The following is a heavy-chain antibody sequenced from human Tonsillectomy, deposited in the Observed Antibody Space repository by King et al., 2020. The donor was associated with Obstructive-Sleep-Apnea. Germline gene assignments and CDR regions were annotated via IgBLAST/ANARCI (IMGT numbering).Heavy chain of an antibody. D-gene: IGHD4-11*01. CDR3: ARDAYYSNFWYFAL. J-gene: IGHJ2*01. CDR2: IMPMFGTT. CDR1: GDSFSSYG. V-gene: IGHV1-69*01. Sequence: QLVQSGAEVKKPGSSVKVSCKASGDSFSSYGFCWVRQAPGQGLEWMGGIMPMFGTTTYAQKFQGRVNISADESTNTVYMELTSLRSDDTAVSYCARDAYYSNFWYFALWGRGTLVTVSP.